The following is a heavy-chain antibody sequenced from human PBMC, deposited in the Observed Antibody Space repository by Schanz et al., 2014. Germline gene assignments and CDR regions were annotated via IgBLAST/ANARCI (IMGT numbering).Heavy chain of an antibody. V-gene: IGHV1-18*01. Sequence: VQLVQSGAEVKKPGASVKVSCKVSGYSLNELSMHWVRQAPGQGLEWMGWISVYHGHTNYAEKVHGRVTMTTDTSTSTAYMELRSLISDDTAVYYCVRDAGWAFGDYHGMDVWGQGTSVTVSS. J-gene: IGHJ6*02. CDR1: GYSLNELS. CDR3: VRDAGWAFGDYHGMDV. D-gene: IGHD3-10*01. CDR2: ISVYHGHT.